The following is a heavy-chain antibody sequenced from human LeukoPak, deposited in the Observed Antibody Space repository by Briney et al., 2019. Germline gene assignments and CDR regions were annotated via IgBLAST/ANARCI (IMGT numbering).Heavy chain of an antibody. V-gene: IGHV5-51*01. J-gene: IGHJ4*02. Sequence: GGSLRLSCAASGFTFSSYAMSWVRQAPGKGLEWIGIIYPGDSDARYSPSFQGQVTISADKSISTAYLQWSSLKASDTAMYYCARLLGYCSGGGCYGDYWGQGTLVTVSS. D-gene: IGHD2-15*01. CDR1: GFTFSSYA. CDR3: ARLLGYCSGGGCYGDY. CDR2: IYPGDSDA.